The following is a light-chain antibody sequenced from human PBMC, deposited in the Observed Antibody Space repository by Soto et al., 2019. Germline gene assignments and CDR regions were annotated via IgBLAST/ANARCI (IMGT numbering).Light chain of an antibody. CDR3: QQVNDYPHT. J-gene: IGKJ2*01. CDR1: QGISSY. Sequence: DIQLTQSPSFLSASVGDRVTITCRASQGISSYLAWYQQKPGIAPKLLIYGASTLQSGVPSRFSGSESGTEFTLTISSLQPEDFATYYCQQVNDYPHTFGQGTKLEIE. CDR2: GAS. V-gene: IGKV1-9*01.